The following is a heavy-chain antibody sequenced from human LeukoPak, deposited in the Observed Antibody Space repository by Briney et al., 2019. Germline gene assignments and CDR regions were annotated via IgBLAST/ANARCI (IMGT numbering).Heavy chain of an antibody. CDR1: AGSISSGSVY. J-gene: IGHJ3*01. CDR3: ARRPTALHAFDL. Sequence: SETLSLTCSVSAGSISSGSVYCGWIRQSPGKGLEWIGSFYSSGSTHYNPSLKTRVTISADTSKNQFSLHLRSVTAADTAIYYCARRPTALHAFDLWGHGTVVTVSS. V-gene: IGHV4-39*01. CDR2: FYSSGST.